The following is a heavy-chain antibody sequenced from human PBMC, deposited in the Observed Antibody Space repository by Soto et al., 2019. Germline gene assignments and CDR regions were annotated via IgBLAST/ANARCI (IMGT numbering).Heavy chain of an antibody. Sequence: PGGSLRLSCAASGFTFSSYSMNWVRQAPGKGLEWVSSISSSSSYIYYADSVKGRFTISRDNAKNSLYLQMNSLRAEDTAVYYCARGTSTSLTNWFDPWGQGTLVTVSS. J-gene: IGHJ5*02. CDR2: ISSSSSYI. D-gene: IGHD2-2*01. CDR1: GFTFSSYS. CDR3: ARGTSTSLTNWFDP. V-gene: IGHV3-21*01.